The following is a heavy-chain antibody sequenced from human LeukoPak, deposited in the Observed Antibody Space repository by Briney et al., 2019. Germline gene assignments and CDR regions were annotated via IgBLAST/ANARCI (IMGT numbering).Heavy chain of an antibody. Sequence: SETLSLTCAVYGGSFSGYYWSWIRQPPGKGLEWIGEINHSGSTNYNPSLKSRVTISVDTPKNQFSLKLSSVTAADTAVYYCARQYGSGSPLLFDYWGQGTLVTVSS. CDR1: GGSFSGYY. J-gene: IGHJ4*02. V-gene: IGHV4-34*01. CDR3: ARQYGSGSPLLFDY. D-gene: IGHD3-10*01. CDR2: INHSGST.